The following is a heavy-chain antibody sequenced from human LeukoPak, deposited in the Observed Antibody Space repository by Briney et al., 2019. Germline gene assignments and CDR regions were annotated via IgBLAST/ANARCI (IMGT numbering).Heavy chain of an antibody. CDR1: GGSISSSSYY. V-gene: IGHV4-39*07. J-gene: IGHJ5*02. D-gene: IGHD3-10*01. Sequence: SETLSLTCTVSGGSISSSSYYWAWIRQPPGKGLEWIGSVHYSGSIYYNPSLKSRATLSLDTSKNQFSLKLSSVTAADTAVYYCARSVEDQLLWFGEGSHSWFDPWGQGTLVTVSS. CDR2: VHYSGSI. CDR3: ARSVEDQLLWFGEGSHSWFDP.